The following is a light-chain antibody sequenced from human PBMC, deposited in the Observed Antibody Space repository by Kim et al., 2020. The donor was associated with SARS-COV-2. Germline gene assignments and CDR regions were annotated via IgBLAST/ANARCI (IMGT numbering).Light chain of an antibody. V-gene: IGKV1-8*01. CDR3: QRHYIYPLT. J-gene: IGKJ4*01. CDR1: QDISNS. CDR2: DAF. Sequence: SASTGDRVTITCRASQDISNSLAWYQQKPGKAPELLIYDAFTLQSGVSPRFSGSRSGTDFTLTISSLQSEDFATYYCQRHYIYPLTFGGGTKLEI.